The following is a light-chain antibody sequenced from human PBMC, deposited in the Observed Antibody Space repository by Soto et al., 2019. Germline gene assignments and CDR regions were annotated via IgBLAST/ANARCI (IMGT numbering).Light chain of an antibody. CDR3: QQYYNWPPYT. V-gene: IGKV3-15*01. Sequence: EVVMTQSPATLSVSPGDRATLSCRASQSVDTNVVWYQQKPGQPPRLLVHSASIRATGVPARFTGIGSGTDFTLTISGLQSNDFEIYYCQQYYNWPPYTFGQGTRLQIK. CDR2: SAS. CDR1: QSVDTN. J-gene: IGKJ2*01.